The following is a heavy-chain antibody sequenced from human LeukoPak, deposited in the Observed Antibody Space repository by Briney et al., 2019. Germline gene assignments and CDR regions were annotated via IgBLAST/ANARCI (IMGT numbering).Heavy chain of an antibody. Sequence: ASVKVSFKASGYTFTGYYMHWVRQAPGQGLEWMGWINPNSGGTNYAQKFQGRVTMTRDTSISTAYMELSRLRSDDTAVYYCASLGAAGTTSLDYWGQGTLVTVSS. CDR1: GYTFTGYY. CDR2: INPNSGGT. V-gene: IGHV1-2*02. CDR3: ASLGAAGTTSLDY. J-gene: IGHJ4*02. D-gene: IGHD1-7*01.